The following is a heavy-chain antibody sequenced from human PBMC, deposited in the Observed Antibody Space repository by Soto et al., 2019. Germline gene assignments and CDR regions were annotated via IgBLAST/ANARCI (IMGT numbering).Heavy chain of an antibody. J-gene: IGHJ6*02. Sequence: QVQLEQSGAEVKKPGASVKVSCGGSGYTFSAYYIHWVRQAPGQGLEWMGWINPRSGGTNFAQKFQGRVTMTRDTSISTAYMELTRLMSNDTAVYYCATCTGGSCYYYGMDIWGQGTTVTVSS. CDR3: ATCTGGSCYYYGMDI. CDR1: GYTFSAYY. CDR2: INPRSGGT. D-gene: IGHD2-15*01. V-gene: IGHV1-2*02.